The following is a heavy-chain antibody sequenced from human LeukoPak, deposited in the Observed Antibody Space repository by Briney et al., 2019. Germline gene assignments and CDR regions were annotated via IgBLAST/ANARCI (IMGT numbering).Heavy chain of an antibody. CDR2: ISYDGSNK. Sequence: GRSLRLSCAASGFTFSSYAMHWVRQAPGKGLEWVAVISYDGSNKYYADSVKGRFTISRDNPKNTLYLQMNSLRAEDTAVYYCARRRYSSSWYIDYWGQGTLVTVSS. CDR1: GFTFSSYA. V-gene: IGHV3-30*04. D-gene: IGHD6-13*01. J-gene: IGHJ4*02. CDR3: ARRRYSSSWYIDY.